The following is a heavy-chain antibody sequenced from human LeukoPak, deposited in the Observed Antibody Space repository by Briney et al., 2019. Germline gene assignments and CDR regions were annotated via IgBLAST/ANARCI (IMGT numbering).Heavy chain of an antibody. V-gene: IGHV4-34*01. CDR1: GGSFSGYY. D-gene: IGHD2-15*01. Sequence: SETLSLTCAVYGGSFSGYYWSWIRQPPGKGLEWIGEINHSGSTNYNPSLKSRVTISVDTSKNQFSLNLSSVTAADTAMYYCARDRGYCSGGSCYVWFDPWGQGTLVTVSS. CDR2: INHSGST. J-gene: IGHJ5*02. CDR3: ARDRGYCSGGSCYVWFDP.